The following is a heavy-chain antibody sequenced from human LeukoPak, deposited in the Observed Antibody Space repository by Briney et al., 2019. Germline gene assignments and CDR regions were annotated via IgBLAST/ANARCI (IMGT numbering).Heavy chain of an antibody. CDR2: ISAYNGNT. D-gene: IGHD4-17*01. CDR3: ARDESFTVTTAAGCFDP. V-gene: IGHV1-18*01. Sequence: ASVKVSCKASGYTFTSYGISWVRQAPGQGLEWMGWISAYNGNTNYAQKLQGRVTMTTDTSTSTAYMELRSLRSDDTAVYYCARDESFTVTTAAGCFDPWGQGTLVTVSS. J-gene: IGHJ5*02. CDR1: GYTFTSYG.